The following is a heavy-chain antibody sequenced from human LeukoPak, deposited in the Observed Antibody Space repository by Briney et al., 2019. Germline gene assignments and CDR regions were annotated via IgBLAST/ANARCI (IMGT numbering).Heavy chain of an antibody. D-gene: IGHD3-22*01. J-gene: IGHJ4*02. CDR2: INPSGGST. V-gene: IGHV1-46*01. CDR1: GYTFTSYY. Sequence: ASVKVSCKASGYTFTSYYMHWVRQAPGQGLEWMGIINPSGGSTSYAQKFQGRVTMTRDTSTSTVYMELSSLRSEDTAVYYCAREAADGMIVVVITNFDYWGQGTLVTVSS. CDR3: AREAADGMIVVVITNFDY.